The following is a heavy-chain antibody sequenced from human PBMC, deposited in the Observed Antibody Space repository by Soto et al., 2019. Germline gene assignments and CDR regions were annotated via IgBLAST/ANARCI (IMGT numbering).Heavy chain of an antibody. D-gene: IGHD3-10*01. CDR2: ISGSGGST. Sequence: GGSLRLSCAASGFTFSSYAMSWVRQAPGKGLEWVSAISGSGGSTYYADSVKGRFTISRDNSKNTLYLQMNSLRAEDTAVYYCAKDGVDMWFGDLLSTDAFDIWGQGTMVTVSS. CDR3: AKDGVDMWFGDLLSTDAFDI. V-gene: IGHV3-23*01. CDR1: GFTFSSYA. J-gene: IGHJ3*02.